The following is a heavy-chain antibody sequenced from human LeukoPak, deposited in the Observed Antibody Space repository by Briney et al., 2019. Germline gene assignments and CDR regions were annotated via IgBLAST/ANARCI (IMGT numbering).Heavy chain of an antibody. CDR1: GFTLSSYE. CDR2: IGYGGADS. D-gene: IGHD3-16*01. Sequence: PGGSLRLSCTVSGFTLSSYEMTWFCQAPGKGLEWVSSIGYGGADSHYADSVKGRFTISRDNAKNSLYLQIISPRADDTAVYYCAGDPENMIIFGGVIPFKNSWGQGTLVTVSS. V-gene: IGHV3-21*01. CDR3: AGDPENMIIFGGVIPFKNS. J-gene: IGHJ4*02.